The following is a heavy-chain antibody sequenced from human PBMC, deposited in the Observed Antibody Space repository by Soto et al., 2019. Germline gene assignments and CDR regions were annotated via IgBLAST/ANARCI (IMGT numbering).Heavy chain of an antibody. CDR3: ARDRAYGSGTNWFDP. D-gene: IGHD3-10*01. CDR2: IYYSGST. Sequence: SETLSLTCTVSGGSISSCGYYWSWIRQHPGKGLEWIGYIYYSGSTYYNPSLKSRVTISVDTSKNQFSLKLSSVTAADTAVYYCARDRAYGSGTNWFDPWGQGTLVTV. J-gene: IGHJ5*02. V-gene: IGHV4-31*03. CDR1: GGSISSCGYY.